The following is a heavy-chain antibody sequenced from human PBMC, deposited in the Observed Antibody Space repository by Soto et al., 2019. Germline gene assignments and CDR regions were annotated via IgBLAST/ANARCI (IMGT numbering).Heavy chain of an antibody. CDR1: GGSITSHY. D-gene: IGHD2-8*01. V-gene: IGHV4-59*11. J-gene: IGHJ5*02. CDR3: ARAKGCSNSGCHNWFDP. Sequence: SETLSLTCSVSGGSITSHYWSWIRQSPGKGLEWIGYIYDTGTTNYNPSLKSRVTMSVDTSKNRFSLELTSVTAADTAVYYCARAKGCSNSGCHNWFDPWGQGTLVTVSS. CDR2: IYDTGTT.